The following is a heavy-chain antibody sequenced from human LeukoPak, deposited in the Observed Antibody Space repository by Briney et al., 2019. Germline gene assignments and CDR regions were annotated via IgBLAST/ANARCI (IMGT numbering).Heavy chain of an antibody. CDR3: LRDLNWSLDQ. V-gene: IGHV3-74*01. D-gene: IGHD1-20*01. J-gene: IGHJ4*02. Sequence: PGGSLRLSCAASGFTFSNYMMHWVRQAPGKGLVWVSRKSDGITITYADSVKGRFTISRDNAKNTLYLQMNSLRGEDTAVYYCLRDLNWSLDQWGQGTLVTVSS. CDR1: GFTFSNYM. CDR2: KSDGITI.